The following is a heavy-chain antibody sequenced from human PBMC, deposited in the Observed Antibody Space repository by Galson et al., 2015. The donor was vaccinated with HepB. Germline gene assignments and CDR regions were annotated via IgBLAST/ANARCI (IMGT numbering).Heavy chain of an antibody. CDR2: ISSSSSYT. Sequence: SLRLSCAASGFTFSDYYMSWIRQAPGKGLEWVSYISSSSSYTNYADSVKGRFTISRDNAKNSLYLQMNSLRAEDTAVYYCARSPSNIYDFDPWGQGTLVTVSS. CDR3: ARSPSNIYDFDP. D-gene: IGHD3-3*01. V-gene: IGHV3-11*06. J-gene: IGHJ5*02. CDR1: GFTFSDYY.